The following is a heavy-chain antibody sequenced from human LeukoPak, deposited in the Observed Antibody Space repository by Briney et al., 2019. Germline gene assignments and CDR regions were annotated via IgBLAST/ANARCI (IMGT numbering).Heavy chain of an antibody. CDR2: IWYDGSYK. CDR1: GFTFSNYA. Sequence: GRSLKLSCAASGFTFSNYAMHWVRQAPGKGLEWMAIIWYDGSYKYYADSVKGRFTISRDNSKNSLFLQMNSLRDEDTAVYYCARDMYYGDYEIDYWGQGTLVTVSS. J-gene: IGHJ4*02. D-gene: IGHD4-17*01. V-gene: IGHV3-33*01. CDR3: ARDMYYGDYEIDY.